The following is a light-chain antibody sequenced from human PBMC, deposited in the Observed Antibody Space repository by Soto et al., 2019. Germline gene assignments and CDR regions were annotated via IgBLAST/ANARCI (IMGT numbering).Light chain of an antibody. J-gene: IGKJ1*01. CDR2: RAS. V-gene: IGKV3-15*01. CDR3: QQYDNWPRT. Sequence: EIVMTQSPATLSVSPGXRATLSCRASQSVSSNLAWYQQKLGQAPRLLIYRASARATGIPARFSGSGSGTEFTLTISGLQSEDFAVYYCQQYDNWPRTFGQGTKVDI. CDR1: QSVSSN.